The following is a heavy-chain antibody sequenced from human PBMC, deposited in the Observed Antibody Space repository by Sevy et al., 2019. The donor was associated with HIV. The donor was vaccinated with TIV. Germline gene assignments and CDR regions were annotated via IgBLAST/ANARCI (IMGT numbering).Heavy chain of an antibody. CDR3: ARDKNYDYVWGSLDY. J-gene: IGHJ4*02. V-gene: IGHV3-30-3*01. Sequence: GGSLRLSCAASGFTFSNNGMHWVRQAPGKGLEWVAVISYDGSNKYYADSVRGRFTISRDNTKNVMYLQMNSLRAEDTAVYYCARDKNYDYVWGSLDYWGQGTLVTVSS. D-gene: IGHD3-16*01. CDR2: ISYDGSNK. CDR1: GFTFSNNG.